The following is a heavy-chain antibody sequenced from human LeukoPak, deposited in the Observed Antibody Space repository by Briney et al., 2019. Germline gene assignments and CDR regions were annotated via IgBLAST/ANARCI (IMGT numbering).Heavy chain of an antibody. CDR3: ARVYCSSTSCYLYYFDY. V-gene: IGHV4-61*08. J-gene: IGHJ4*02. Sequence: SETLSLTCTVSGGSISSGDHFWSWIRQHPGKGLEWIGYIYYSGSTYYNPSLKSRVTMSVDTSKNQFSLKLSSVTAADTAVYYCARVYCSSTSCYLYYFDYWGQGTLVTVSS. CDR1: GGSISSGDHF. CDR2: IYYSGST. D-gene: IGHD2-2*01.